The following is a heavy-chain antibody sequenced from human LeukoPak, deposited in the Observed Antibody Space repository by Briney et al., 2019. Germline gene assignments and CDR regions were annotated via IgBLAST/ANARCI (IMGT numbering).Heavy chain of an antibody. Sequence: SETLSLTCVVSGGSLSTHYWSWVRQSPGRGLEWVGYISDSRSTNYNPSLKSRVTISVDTSKNQFSLMLSSVTAADTAVYYCARGYDSSAYYPFNYWGQGTLVTVSS. CDR1: GGSLSTHY. CDR2: ISDSRST. V-gene: IGHV4-59*11. D-gene: IGHD3-22*01. J-gene: IGHJ4*02. CDR3: ARGYDSSAYYPFNY.